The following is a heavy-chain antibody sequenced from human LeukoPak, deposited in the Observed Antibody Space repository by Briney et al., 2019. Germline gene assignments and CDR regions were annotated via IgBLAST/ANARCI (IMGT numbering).Heavy chain of an antibody. CDR3: ARVMGSSWDDAFDI. D-gene: IGHD6-13*01. Sequence: SVKVSCKASGGTFSSYAISWVRQAPGQGLEWMGRIIPIHGIANYTQKFQGRVTITADKSTSTAYMELSSLRSEDTAVYYCARVMGSSWDDAFDIWGQGTMVTVSS. V-gene: IGHV1-69*04. J-gene: IGHJ3*02. CDR1: GGTFSSYA. CDR2: IIPIHGIA.